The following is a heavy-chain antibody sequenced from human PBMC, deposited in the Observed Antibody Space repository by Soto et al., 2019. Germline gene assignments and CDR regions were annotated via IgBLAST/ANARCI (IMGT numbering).Heavy chain of an antibody. D-gene: IGHD6-13*01. CDR3: ARVLDSGIDY. Sequence: PSETVSLTCTVSGGSISSYYWSWIRQPPGKGLEWIGYIYYSGSTNYNPSLKSRVTISVDTSKNQFSLKLSSVTAADTAVYYCARVLDSGIDYWGQGTLVTVSS. J-gene: IGHJ4*02. CDR2: IYYSGST. CDR1: GGSISSYY. V-gene: IGHV4-59*01.